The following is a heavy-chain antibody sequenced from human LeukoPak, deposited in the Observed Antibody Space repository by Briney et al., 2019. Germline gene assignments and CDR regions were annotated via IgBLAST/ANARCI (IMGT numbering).Heavy chain of an antibody. V-gene: IGHV3-53*01. CDR1: GFTVSSNY. CDR2: IYSSGTT. CDR3: AREDSSGLDY. J-gene: IGHJ4*02. D-gene: IGHD6-19*01. Sequence: GGSLRLSCAASGFTVSSNYLGWVRQAPGKGLDWVSIIYSSGTTFYADSVKGRFTISRDNAKNSLYLQMNSLRAEDTAIYYCAREDSSGLDYWGQGTLVTVSS.